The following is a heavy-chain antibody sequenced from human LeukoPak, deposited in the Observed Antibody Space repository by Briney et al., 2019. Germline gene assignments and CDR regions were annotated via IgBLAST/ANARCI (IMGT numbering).Heavy chain of an antibody. CDR1: GFTFSNYW. J-gene: IGHJ4*02. Sequence: GGSLRLSCAASGFTFSNYWMSWVRQAPGKGLEWVANIKQDRSEKYYVDSVKGRFTISRDNAKNSLYLQMNSLRAEDTAVYYCARSGRFGELGFDYWGQGTLVTVSS. CDR3: ARSGRFGELGFDY. D-gene: IGHD3-10*01. V-gene: IGHV3-7*01. CDR2: IKQDRSEK.